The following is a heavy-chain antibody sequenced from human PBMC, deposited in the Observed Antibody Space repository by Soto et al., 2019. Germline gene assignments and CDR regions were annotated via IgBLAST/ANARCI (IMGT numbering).Heavy chain of an antibody. Sequence: ASVKVSCKASGYTFTSYGISWVRQAPGQGLEWMGWISTYNGNTNYAQKLQGRVTMTTDTSTSTAYMELRSLRSDDTAVYYCARFAYYGSGSLNYYYYYGMDVWGQGTTVTVSS. D-gene: IGHD3-10*01. J-gene: IGHJ6*02. CDR2: ISTYNGNT. CDR3: ARFAYYGSGSLNYYYYYGMDV. CDR1: GYTFTSYG. V-gene: IGHV1-18*04.